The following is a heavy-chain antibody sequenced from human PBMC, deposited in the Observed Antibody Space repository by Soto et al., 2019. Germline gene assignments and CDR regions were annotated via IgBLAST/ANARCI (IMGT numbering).Heavy chain of an antibody. V-gene: IGHV3-7*04. Sequence: RGSLRLSCAASGFTFSTYWMTWVRQAPGKGLEWVADINQHASEIKYVDSVKGRFIISRDNAKNSLYLQMNSLRAEDMAVYYCARGVAGTPGTDFWGRGTLVTVSS. CDR2: INQHASEI. D-gene: IGHD1-1*01. J-gene: IGHJ4*02. CDR1: GFTFSTYW. CDR3: ARGVAGTPGTDF.